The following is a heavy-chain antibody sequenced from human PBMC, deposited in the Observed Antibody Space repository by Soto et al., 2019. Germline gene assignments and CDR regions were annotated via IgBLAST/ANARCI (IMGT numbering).Heavy chain of an antibody. CDR2: TYYRSKWYY. J-gene: IGHJ5*02. D-gene: IGHD3-10*01. CDR3: ARGSPIYILNWFDP. V-gene: IGHV6-1*01. Sequence: SQTLSRSCAITGDSVCRNSAGWSWVRQSPSRGLEWLGRTYYRSKWYYEYAVSVRGRININPDTSKNQYSLQLNSVTPEDTAVYYCARGSPIYILNWFDPWGQGSLVTVTS. CDR1: GDSVCRNSAG.